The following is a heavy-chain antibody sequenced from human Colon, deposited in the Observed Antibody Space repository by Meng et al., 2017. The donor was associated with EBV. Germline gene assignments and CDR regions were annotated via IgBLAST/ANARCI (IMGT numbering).Heavy chain of an antibody. Sequence: QLGQSGAEGKKPGSSVKVACKTSGGSFSTYTFSWVRQAPGQGLEWMGGLIPVLNKAKSAPRFQDRVTFTADETTTTAYMELSSLTFEDTAVYFCARGRGNQPLFDFWGQGTLVTVSS. J-gene: IGHJ4*02. CDR1: GGSFSTYT. CDR3: ARGRGNQPLFDF. D-gene: IGHD2/OR15-2a*01. V-gene: IGHV1-69*10. CDR2: LIPVLNKA.